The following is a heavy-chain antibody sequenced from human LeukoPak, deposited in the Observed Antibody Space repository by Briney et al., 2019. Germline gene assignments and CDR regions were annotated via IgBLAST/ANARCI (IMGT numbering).Heavy chain of an antibody. D-gene: IGHD2/OR15-2a*01. V-gene: IGHV4-31*03. CDR2: IYYSGST. J-gene: IGHJ4*02. Sequence: SETLSLTRTVSGGSISSGGYYWSWIRQHPGKGLEWIGYIYYSGSTYYNPSLKSRVTISVDTSKNQFSLKLSSVTAADTAVYYCARQRVSSPPDYWGQGTLVTVSS. CDR3: ARQRVSSPPDY. CDR1: GGSISSGGYY.